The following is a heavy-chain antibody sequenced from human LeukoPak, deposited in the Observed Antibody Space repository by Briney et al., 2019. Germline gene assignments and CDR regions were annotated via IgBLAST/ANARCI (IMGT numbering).Heavy chain of an antibody. J-gene: IGHJ4*02. Sequence: PGGSPRLSCAASGFTFSSYSMNWVRQAPGKGLEWVSSISSSSSYIYYADSVKGRFTISRDNAKNSLYLQMNSLRAEDTAVYYCAREGPRGNSQFDYWGQGTLVTVSS. CDR2: ISSSSSYI. CDR1: GFTFSSYS. V-gene: IGHV3-21*01. D-gene: IGHD2/OR15-2a*01. CDR3: AREGPRGNSQFDY.